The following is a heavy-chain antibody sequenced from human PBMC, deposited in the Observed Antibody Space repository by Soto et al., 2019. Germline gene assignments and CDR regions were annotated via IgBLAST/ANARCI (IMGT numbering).Heavy chain of an antibody. CDR2: IDWDDDK. Sequence: GPTLVNPTQTLTLTCTFSGFSLSTSGMRVSWIRQPPGKALEWLARIDWDDDKFYSTSLKTRLTISKDTSKNQVVLTMTNMDPVDTATYYCARISTVPEGYYFDYWGQGTLVTVSS. D-gene: IGHD4-17*01. CDR1: GFSLSTSGMR. V-gene: IGHV2-70*04. CDR3: ARISTVPEGYYFDY. J-gene: IGHJ4*02.